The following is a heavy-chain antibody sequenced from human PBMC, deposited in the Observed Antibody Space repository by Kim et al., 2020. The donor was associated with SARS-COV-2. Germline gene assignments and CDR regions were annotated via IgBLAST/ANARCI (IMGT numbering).Heavy chain of an antibody. V-gene: IGHV3-48*02. CDR3: ARDGGYCSSTSCYYYYYYGMDV. Sequence: GGSLRLSCAASGFTFSSYSMNWVRQAPGKGLEWVSYISSSSSTIYYADSVKGRFTISRDNAKNSLYLQMNSLRDEDTAVYYCARDGGYCSSTSCYYYYYYGMDVWGQGTTVTVSS. CDR1: GFTFSSYS. J-gene: IGHJ6*02. D-gene: IGHD2-2*01. CDR2: ISSSSSTI.